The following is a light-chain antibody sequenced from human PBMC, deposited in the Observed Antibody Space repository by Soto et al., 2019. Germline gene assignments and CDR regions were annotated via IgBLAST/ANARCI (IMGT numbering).Light chain of an antibody. V-gene: IGKV3-15*01. CDR1: QSVSSN. CDR3: QQYNNWPPAYT. J-gene: IGKJ2*01. CDR2: GAS. Sequence: EIVMTQSPATLSVSPGERATLSCRASQSVSSNLAWYQQKPGQAPRLLIYGASTRATGIPARFSGSGSGTEFPLTLSSLQSEDFAIDFCQQYNNWPPAYTFGQGTKLEIK.